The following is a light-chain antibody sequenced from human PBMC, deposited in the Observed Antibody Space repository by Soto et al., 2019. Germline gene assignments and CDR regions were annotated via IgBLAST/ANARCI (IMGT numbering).Light chain of an antibody. CDR3: QQSSNSPMYT. J-gene: IGKJ2*01. Sequence: DIQMTQSPSSLSASVGDRVSITCRASQSIAYYLNWFQQKPGKAPKILIYAASSLQSGVPTRFSGSGSGTDFTLTISSLQPEDFATYYCQQSSNSPMYTFGQGTKL. V-gene: IGKV1-39*01. CDR1: QSIAYY. CDR2: AAS.